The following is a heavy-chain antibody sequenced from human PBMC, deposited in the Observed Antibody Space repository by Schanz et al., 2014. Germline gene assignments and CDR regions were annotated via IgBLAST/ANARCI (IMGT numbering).Heavy chain of an antibody. J-gene: IGHJ4*02. CDR1: RFTFNAYD. CDR2: ISHDGSNK. V-gene: IGHV3-30*18. CDR3: VKGGTNTLDS. Sequence: VQVVESGGDLVQPGGSLRLSCAASRFTFNAYDMYWIRQAPGKGLEWVALISHDGSNKNSADSVKGRFTISRDNSKNTLYLQMNSLRGDDTAIYYCVKGGTNTLDSWDQGTLVTVSS.